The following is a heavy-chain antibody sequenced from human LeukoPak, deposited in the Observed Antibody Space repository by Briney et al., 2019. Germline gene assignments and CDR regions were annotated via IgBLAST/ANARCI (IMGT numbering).Heavy chain of an antibody. CDR1: GLTFSTYE. Sequence: GGSLRLSCAASGLTFSTYEMNWVRQAPGKGLEWVSYINSRGNSKYYADSVKGRFTISRDNAKNSLYLQMNSLRAEDMAVYYCARQYCSSTSCTFDYWGQGTLVTVSS. CDR2: INSRGNSK. V-gene: IGHV3-48*03. J-gene: IGHJ4*02. D-gene: IGHD2-2*01. CDR3: ARQYCSSTSCTFDY.